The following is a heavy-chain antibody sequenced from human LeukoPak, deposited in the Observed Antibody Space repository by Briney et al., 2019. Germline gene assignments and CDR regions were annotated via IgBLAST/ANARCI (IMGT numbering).Heavy chain of an antibody. CDR3: AREIYYDSSGYLLDY. CDR2: INHSGST. J-gene: IGHJ4*02. D-gene: IGHD3-22*01. Sequence: SETLSLTCAVYGGSFSGYYWSWIRQPPGKGLEWIGEINHSGSTNYNPSLKSRVTMSVDTSKNQFSLKLSSVTAADTAVYYCAREIYYDSSGYLLDYWGQGTLVTVS. CDR1: GGSFSGYY. V-gene: IGHV4-34*01.